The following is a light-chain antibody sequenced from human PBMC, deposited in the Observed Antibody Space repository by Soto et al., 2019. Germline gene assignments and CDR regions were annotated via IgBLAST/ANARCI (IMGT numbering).Light chain of an antibody. Sequence: EIVLTQSPGTLSLSPGERATLSCRASQSVSSSYLAWYQQKPGQAPRLLIFAASTRATGIPARFSGSGSGTEFSLTITSLQSEDFATYYCQQLKSNLITFGQGTRLEIK. CDR2: AAS. CDR1: QSVSSSY. J-gene: IGKJ5*01. CDR3: QQLKSNLIT. V-gene: IGKV3-20*01.